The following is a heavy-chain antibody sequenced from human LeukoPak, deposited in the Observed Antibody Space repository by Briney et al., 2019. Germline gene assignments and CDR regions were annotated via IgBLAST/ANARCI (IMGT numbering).Heavy chain of an antibody. D-gene: IGHD3-10*01. J-gene: IGHJ4*02. Sequence: GGSLRLSCAASGFTFSSYSMNWVRQAPGKGLEWISYISSSGTWIRYADSVKGRFTISRDNAKNSLYLQMNSLRAEDTAVYYCARDRGGYYFDYWGQGTLVTVSS. CDR2: ISSSGTWI. CDR3: ARDRGGYYFDY. V-gene: IGHV3-21*05. CDR1: GFTFSSYS.